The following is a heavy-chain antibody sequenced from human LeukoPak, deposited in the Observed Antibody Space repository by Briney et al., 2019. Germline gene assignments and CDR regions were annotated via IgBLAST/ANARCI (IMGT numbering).Heavy chain of an antibody. D-gene: IGHD4-23*01. Sequence: GGSLRLSCAASGFTLSIYGMNWVRQAPGKGLEWVSSISSSSTYMYYADSVKGRFTISRDNAKNSLYLQMNSLRPEDTAVYYCARAGGTSPSRRLGKIDYWGQGILVTVSS. CDR2: ISSSSTYM. CDR3: ARAGGTSPSRRLGKIDY. J-gene: IGHJ4*02. V-gene: IGHV3-21*01. CDR1: GFTLSIYG.